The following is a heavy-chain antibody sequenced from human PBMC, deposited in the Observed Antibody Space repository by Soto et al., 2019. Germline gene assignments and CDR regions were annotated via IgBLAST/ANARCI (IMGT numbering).Heavy chain of an antibody. J-gene: IGHJ4*02. Sequence: GGSLRLSCTASGFTFGDYAMSWVRQAPGKGLEWVGFIRSKAYGGTTEYAASVKGRFTISRDDSKSIAYPQMNSLKTEDTAVYYCTRGVVATPPYYFDYWGQGTLVTVSS. D-gene: IGHD5-12*01. CDR3: TRGVVATPPYYFDY. CDR2: IRSKAYGGTT. CDR1: GFTFGDYA. V-gene: IGHV3-49*04.